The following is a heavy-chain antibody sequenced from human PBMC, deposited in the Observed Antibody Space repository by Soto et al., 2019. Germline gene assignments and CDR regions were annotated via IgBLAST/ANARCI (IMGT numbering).Heavy chain of an antibody. CDR1: GYIFTNYY. D-gene: IGHD2-21*01. Sequence: QVRLVQSGAEVKKPGASVKVSCKASGYIFTNYYIHWVRQAPGQGLEWMAIINPNGGSTNCAQEFQGRITLNRETSTSTVYMDLSSLTSEDTAVDYCARGLYSGDKWGQGTLVTVSS. V-gene: IGHV1-46*01. CDR2: INPNGGST. CDR3: ARGLYSGDK. J-gene: IGHJ4*02.